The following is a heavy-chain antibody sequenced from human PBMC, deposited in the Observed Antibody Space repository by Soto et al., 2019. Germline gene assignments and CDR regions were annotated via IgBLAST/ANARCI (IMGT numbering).Heavy chain of an antibody. CDR3: AREDFGFDY. CDR2: IYHTGST. CDR1: GGSISSGDYS. V-gene: IGHV4-30-2*01. D-gene: IGHD3-10*01. Sequence: SETLSLTCVVSGGSISSGDYSWTWIRQPPGKGLEWIGYIYHTGSTYYNPSLTGRVIISVDRSKNQFSLELSSVTAADTAVYYCAREDFGFDYWGQGTLVTVSS. J-gene: IGHJ4*02.